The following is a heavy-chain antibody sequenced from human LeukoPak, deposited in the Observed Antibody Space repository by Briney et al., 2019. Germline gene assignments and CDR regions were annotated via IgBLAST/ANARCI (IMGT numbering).Heavy chain of an antibody. CDR3: ARDLGSGSYFSYFDY. J-gene: IGHJ4*02. V-gene: IGHV3-7*01. CDR1: GFTFSSYW. Sequence: GGPLRLSCAASGFTFSSYWMSWVRQAPGKGLEWVANIKQDGSEKYYVDSVKGRFTISRDNAKNSLYLQMNSLRAEDMAVYYCARDLGSGSYFSYFDYWGQGTLVTVSS. D-gene: IGHD1-26*01. CDR2: IKQDGSEK.